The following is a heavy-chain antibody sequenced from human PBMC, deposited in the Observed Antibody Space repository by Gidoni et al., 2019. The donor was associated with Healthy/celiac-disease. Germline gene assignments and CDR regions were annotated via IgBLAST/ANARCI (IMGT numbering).Heavy chain of an antibody. J-gene: IGHJ6*02. CDR2: INHSGST. V-gene: IGHV4-34*01. D-gene: IGHD1-26*01. CDR3: ARGRTSGSYYGRGESGYYGMDV. CDR1: GGSFSGSY. Sequence: QVQLQQWGAGLLKPSETLSLTCAVYGGSFSGSYWTRIRQPPGKGLEWIGEINHSGSTNYNPSLKSRVTISVDTSKNQFSLKLSSVTAADTAVYYCARGRTSGSYYGRGESGYYGMDVWGQGTTVTVSS.